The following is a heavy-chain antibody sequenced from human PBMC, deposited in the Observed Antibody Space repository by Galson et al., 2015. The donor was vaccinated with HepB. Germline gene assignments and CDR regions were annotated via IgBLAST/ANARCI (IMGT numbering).Heavy chain of an antibody. CDR3: AWEAVAGNDAFDI. D-gene: IGHD6-19*01. V-gene: IGHV1-18*01. CDR1: GYTFTSYG. Sequence: SVKVSCKASGYTFTSYGISWVRQAPGQGLEWMGWISAYNGNTNYAQKLQGRVTMTTDTSTSTAYMELRSLRSDDTAVYYCAWEAVAGNDAFDIWGQGTMVTVSS. CDR2: ISAYNGNT. J-gene: IGHJ3*02.